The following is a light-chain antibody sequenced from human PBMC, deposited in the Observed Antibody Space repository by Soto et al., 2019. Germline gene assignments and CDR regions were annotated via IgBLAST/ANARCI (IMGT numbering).Light chain of an antibody. CDR1: SSDVGSYNR. CDR2: ELS. V-gene: IGLV2-18*02. Sequence: QSALTQPPSVSGSPGQSVTIACTGTSSDVGSYNRFSWHQQPPGTAPRLTIYELSNRPSGIPDRFSGSKSGNTASLTISGLQAEDEADYYCSSFTSSRTLVFGGGTKLTVL. J-gene: IGLJ2*01. CDR3: SSFTSSRTLV.